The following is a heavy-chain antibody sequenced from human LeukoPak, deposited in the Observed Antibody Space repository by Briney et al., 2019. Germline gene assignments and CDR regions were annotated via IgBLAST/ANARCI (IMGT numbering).Heavy chain of an antibody. CDR3: AKVGDYYGSGKYSNFDY. D-gene: IGHD3-10*01. CDR1: GFTFSSYA. V-gene: IGHV3-23*01. J-gene: IGHJ4*02. CDR2: ISGGGSTT. Sequence: PGGSLRLSCAASGFTFSSYAMTWVRQAPGKGLEWVSAISGGGSTTYYADSVKGRFTISRDNSKNTLYLQMSSLRAEDTAVYYCAKVGDYYGSGKYSNFDYWGQGTLVTVSS.